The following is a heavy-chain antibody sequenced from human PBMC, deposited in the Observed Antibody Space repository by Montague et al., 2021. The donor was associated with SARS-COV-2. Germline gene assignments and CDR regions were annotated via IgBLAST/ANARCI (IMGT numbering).Heavy chain of an antibody. D-gene: IGHD1-1*01. V-gene: IGHV4-61*03. CDR3: ARAQNICFIANCVNYFDL. J-gene: IGHJ4*02. Sequence: LVKPTQTLTLTCTFSGFSLSTSVMSVSWIRQSPGKGLEWIGYVHYTGSTKYNPSLKTRVTLSLDTPKNHFSLRLNSVTAADTAVYYCARAQNICFIANCVNYFDLWGLGALVSVSS. CDR2: VHYTGST. CDR1: GFSLSTSVMS.